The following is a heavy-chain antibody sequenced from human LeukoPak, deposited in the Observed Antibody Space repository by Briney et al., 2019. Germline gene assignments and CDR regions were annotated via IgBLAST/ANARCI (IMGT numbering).Heavy chain of an antibody. CDR1: GYTFTSYD. D-gene: IGHD2-2*02. V-gene: IGHV1-8*01. CDR2: MNPNSGNT. J-gene: IGHJ6*02. CDR3: ARTPWDIVVVPAAISHGMDV. Sequence: ASVKVPCKASGYTFTSYDINWVRPATGQGLEWMGWMNPNSGNTGYAQKFQGRVTMTRNTSISTAYMELSSLRSEDTAVYYCARTPWDIVVVPAAISHGMDVWGQGTTVTVSS.